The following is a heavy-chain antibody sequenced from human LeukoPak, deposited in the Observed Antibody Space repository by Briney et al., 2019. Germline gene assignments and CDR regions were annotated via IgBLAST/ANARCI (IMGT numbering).Heavy chain of an antibody. CDR3: ARESIAARLSRTHFDY. CDR1: GFTFSSYA. D-gene: IGHD6-6*01. J-gene: IGHJ4*02. Sequence: PGGSLRLSCAASGFTFSSYAMNWVRQAPGKGLEWVSSISTSRSYTFYADSAKGRFTISRDNAKNTLYLQMNSLRAEDTAVYYCARESIAARLSRTHFDYWGQGTLVTVSS. V-gene: IGHV3-21*06. CDR2: ISTSRSYT.